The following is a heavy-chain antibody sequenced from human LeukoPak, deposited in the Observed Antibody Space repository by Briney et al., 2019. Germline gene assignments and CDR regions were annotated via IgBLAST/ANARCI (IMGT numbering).Heavy chain of an antibody. J-gene: IGHJ5*02. V-gene: IGHV4-59*12. CDR3: ARIFAPYNWFDP. Sequence: PSETLSLTCTVSGGSISSYYWSWIRQPPGKGLEWIGYIYYSGSTNYNPSLKSRVTISVDTSKNQFSLKLSSVTAADTALYYCARIFAPYNWFDPWGQGTLVTVSS. CDR1: GGSISSYY. CDR2: IYYSGST. D-gene: IGHD3-9*01.